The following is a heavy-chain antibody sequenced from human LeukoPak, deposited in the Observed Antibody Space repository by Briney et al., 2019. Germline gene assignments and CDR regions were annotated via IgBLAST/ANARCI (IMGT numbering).Heavy chain of an antibody. CDR3: VRTDTSGWYYFDY. Sequence: GESLQISCKGSGYTFTNYWIGWVRQMPGKGLECMGIIYPGDSDTRYSPSFQGQVTISADKSISTAYLQWSSLKASDTAMYYCVRTDTSGWYYFDYWGQGTLVTVSS. D-gene: IGHD6-19*01. CDR1: GYTFTNYW. CDR2: IYPGDSDT. V-gene: IGHV5-51*01. J-gene: IGHJ4*02.